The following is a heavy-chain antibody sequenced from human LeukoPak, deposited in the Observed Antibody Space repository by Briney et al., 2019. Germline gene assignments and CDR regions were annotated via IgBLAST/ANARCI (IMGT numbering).Heavy chain of an antibody. CDR1: GGSISSSSYY. V-gene: IGHV4-39*01. D-gene: IGHD3-22*01. J-gene: IGHJ5*02. CDR3: ARQLYYYDSSGYYYWFDP. CDR2: IYYSGST. Sequence: SETLSLTCTVSGGSISSSSYYWGWIRQPPGKGLEWIGSIYYSGSTYYNPSLKSQVTISVDTSKNQFSLKLSSVTAADTAVYYCARQLYYYDSSGYYYWFDPWGQGTLVTVSS.